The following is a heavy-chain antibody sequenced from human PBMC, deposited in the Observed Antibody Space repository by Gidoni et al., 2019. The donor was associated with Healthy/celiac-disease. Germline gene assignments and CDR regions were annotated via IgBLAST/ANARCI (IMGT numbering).Heavy chain of an antibody. CDR3: AKDIDNYGDSHDAFDI. J-gene: IGHJ3*02. V-gene: IGHV3-43*02. CDR1: GFTFDGYA. CDR2: ISGDGGST. Sequence: EVQLVESGGGVVQPGGSLRLSCAASGFTFDGYAMHWVRQAPGKGLEWVSLISGDGGSTYYADSVKGRFTISRDNSKNSLYLQMNSLRTEDTALYYCAKDIDNYGDSHDAFDIWGQGTMVTVSS. D-gene: IGHD4-17*01.